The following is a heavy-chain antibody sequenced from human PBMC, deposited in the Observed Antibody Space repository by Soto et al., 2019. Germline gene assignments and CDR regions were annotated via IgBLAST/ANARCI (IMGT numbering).Heavy chain of an antibody. Sequence: QVPLVQSGAEVKKPGASVKVSCKASGYTFTSYAMHWVRQAPGQRLEWMGWINAGNGNTKYSQKFQGRVTITRDTSASTAYMELSSLRSEDTAVYYCARGQQLVRGYFDYWGQGTLVTVSS. CDR3: ARGQQLVRGYFDY. CDR1: GYTFTSYA. D-gene: IGHD6-13*01. J-gene: IGHJ4*02. CDR2: INAGNGNT. V-gene: IGHV1-3*01.